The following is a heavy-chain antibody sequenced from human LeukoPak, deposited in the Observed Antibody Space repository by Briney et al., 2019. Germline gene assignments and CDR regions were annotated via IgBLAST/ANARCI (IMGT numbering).Heavy chain of an antibody. CDR2: IWYGGSNK. J-gene: IGHJ6*03. Sequence: GGSLRLSCAASGFTFSSYGMHWVRQAPGKGLEWVAVIWYGGSNKYYADSVKGRFTISRDNSKNTLYLQMNSLRAEDTAVYYCAKAAGGWSTSYYYYMDVWGKGTTVTVSS. CDR1: GFTFSSYG. CDR3: AKAAGGWSTSYYYYMDV. V-gene: IGHV3-30*02. D-gene: IGHD6-19*01.